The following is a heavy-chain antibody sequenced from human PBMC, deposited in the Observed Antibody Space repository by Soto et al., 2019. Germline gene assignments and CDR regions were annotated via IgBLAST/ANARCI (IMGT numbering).Heavy chain of an antibody. Sequence: ASVKVSCKASGYTFTGYYMHWVRQAPGQGLEWMGIINPSGATTTYAQKFQGRFTVTMDTSTSTVYMELGSLRSEDTAVYYCVRDPSSGYRSFDNWGQGPLVTVSS. V-gene: IGHV1-46*03. CDR1: GYTFTGYY. CDR2: INPSGATT. J-gene: IGHJ4*02. D-gene: IGHD3-22*01. CDR3: VRDPSSGYRSFDN.